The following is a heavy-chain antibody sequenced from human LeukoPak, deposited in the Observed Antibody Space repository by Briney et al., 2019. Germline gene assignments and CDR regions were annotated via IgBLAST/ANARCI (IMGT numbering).Heavy chain of an antibody. J-gene: IGHJ4*02. CDR1: GYTFTSYG. Sequence: GASVKVSCKASGYTFTSYGISWVRQAPGQGLEWMGWISAYNGNTNYAQKFQGRVTMTRDTSTSTVYMELSSLRSEDTAVYYCARHLLGYYDSSGYPETDYWGQGTLVTVSS. CDR3: ARHLLGYYDSSGYPETDY. V-gene: IGHV1-18*01. D-gene: IGHD3-22*01. CDR2: ISAYNGNT.